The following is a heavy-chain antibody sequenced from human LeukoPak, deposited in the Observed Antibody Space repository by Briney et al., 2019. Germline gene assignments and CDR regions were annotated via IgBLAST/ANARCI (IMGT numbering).Heavy chain of an antibody. CDR3: ARVSYWFDP. V-gene: IGHV3-21*01. Sequence: GGSLRLSCAASGFTFSSYAMNWVRQAPGKGLEWVSSTSSDSSYINYADSVKGRFTISRDSAKNSLYLQMNSLRAEDTAVYYCARVSYWFDPWGQGTLVTVSS. J-gene: IGHJ5*02. CDR1: GFTFSSYA. CDR2: TSSDSSYI.